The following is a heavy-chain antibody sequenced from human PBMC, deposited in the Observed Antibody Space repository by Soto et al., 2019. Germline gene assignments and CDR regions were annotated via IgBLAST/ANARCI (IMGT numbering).Heavy chain of an antibody. D-gene: IGHD6-13*01. Sequence: EVRLLESGGGLDQPGGSLRLSCSASGFHFSTTGILWVRQPPGAGLEWVSAIGPNPSNTKSTDSLKGRFVISRDNSRNTVFLQMSSLRAEDMALYYCTTARHCSSDACPSAEWGQGTLITVSS. CDR1: GFHFSTTG. J-gene: IGHJ4*02. CDR3: TTARHCSSDACPSAE. CDR2: IGPNPSNT. V-gene: IGHV3-23*05.